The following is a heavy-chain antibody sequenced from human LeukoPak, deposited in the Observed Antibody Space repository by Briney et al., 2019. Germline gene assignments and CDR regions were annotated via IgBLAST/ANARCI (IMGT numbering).Heavy chain of an antibody. V-gene: IGHV1-2*02. Sequence: ASVKVSCKASGYTFNDYYMHWVRQAPGQGLEWMGWINPNSGGTNYAQKFQGRVTMTRDTSISTAYMELSRLRSDDTAVYYCARDGYYGSGSYSAPDYWGQGTLVTVSS. D-gene: IGHD3-10*01. CDR3: ARDGYYGSGSYSAPDY. CDR1: GYTFNDYY. J-gene: IGHJ4*02. CDR2: INPNSGGT.